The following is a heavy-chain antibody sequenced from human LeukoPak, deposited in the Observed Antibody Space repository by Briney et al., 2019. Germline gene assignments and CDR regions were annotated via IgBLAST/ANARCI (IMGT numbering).Heavy chain of an antibody. V-gene: IGHV3-15*07. D-gene: IGHD3-22*01. Sequence: PGGSLRLSCAVSGLTFSNVWMNWVRQAPGKGLEWVGRIKSKKDGGTTEFAAPVRGRFTISRDDSQNTLYLQMNSLTSGDTAVYYCTQGSGFYYDYWGQGTLVTVSS. CDR1: GLTFSNVW. CDR3: TQGSGFYYDY. J-gene: IGHJ4*02. CDR2: IKSKKDGGTT.